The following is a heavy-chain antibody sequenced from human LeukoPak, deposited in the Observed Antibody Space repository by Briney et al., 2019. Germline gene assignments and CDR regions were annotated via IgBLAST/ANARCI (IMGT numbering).Heavy chain of an antibody. CDR1: GFTVSSNY. J-gene: IGHJ6*03. D-gene: IGHD1-1*01. Sequence: GGSLRLSCAASGFTVSSNYMSWVRQAPGKGLEWVSVIYSGGSTYYADSVKGRFTISRDNSKNTLYLQMNSLRAEDTAVYYCARGRVSSSTWYSTYYYYFYMDVWGKGTTVTVSS. CDR3: ARGRVSSSTWYSTYYYYFYMDV. CDR2: IYSGGST. V-gene: IGHV3-53*01.